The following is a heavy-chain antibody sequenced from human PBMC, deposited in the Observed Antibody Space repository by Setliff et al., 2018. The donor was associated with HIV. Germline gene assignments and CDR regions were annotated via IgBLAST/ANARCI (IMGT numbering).Heavy chain of an antibody. Sequence: SETLSLTCTVSHGSISPFYWSWMRQPPGKGLEWIGYIFYTGTTKYNPSLKSRVTISVDTSKNQFSLKLSSVTAADTAVYYCARGTAYYNFWSGYSQDYYYYMDVWGKGTTVTVSS. CDR3: ARGTAYYNFWSGYSQDYYYYMDV. V-gene: IGHV4-59*12. CDR2: IFYTGTT. CDR1: HGSISPFY. D-gene: IGHD3-3*01. J-gene: IGHJ6*03.